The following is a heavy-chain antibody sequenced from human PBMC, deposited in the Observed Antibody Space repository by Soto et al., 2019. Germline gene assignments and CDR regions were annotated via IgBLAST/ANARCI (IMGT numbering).Heavy chain of an antibody. V-gene: IGHV5-51*01. Sequence: EVQLVQSGAEVKKPGESLKISCKGSGYSFTSYWIGWVRQMPGKGLEWMGIIYPGDSDTRYSPSFQGQVTISADKSISTAYLQWNSLKATDTAMYYCTRHGYSSTRGLIYYWVQGTLVAVSS. CDR1: GYSFTSYW. CDR2: IYPGDSDT. CDR3: TRHGYSSTRGLIYY. J-gene: IGHJ4*02. D-gene: IGHD6-13*01.